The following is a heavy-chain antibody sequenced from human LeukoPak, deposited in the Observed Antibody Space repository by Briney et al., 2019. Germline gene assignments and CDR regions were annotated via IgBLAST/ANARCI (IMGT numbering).Heavy chain of an antibody. CDR2: IVVGSGNT. J-gene: IGHJ4*02. V-gene: IGHV1-58*01. Sequence: LVKVSCKASGFTFTRSAVQWVRQARGQRLEWIGWIVVGSGNTNYAQKFQERVTISRDMSTSTAYMELSSLRSEDTAVYYCAALVDYYDSSGYYVDYWGQGTLVTVSS. CDR1: GFTFTRSA. D-gene: IGHD3-22*01. CDR3: AALVDYYDSSGYYVDY.